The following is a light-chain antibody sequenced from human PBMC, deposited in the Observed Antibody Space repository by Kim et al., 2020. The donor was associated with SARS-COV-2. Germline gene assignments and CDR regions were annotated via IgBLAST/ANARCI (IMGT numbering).Light chain of an antibody. CDR2: YGS. V-gene: IGLV3-21*04. Sequence: PGTTARIAWGGNNIGSKSVHWYQQTPGQAPVLVIYYGSHRPSGIPERFSGSNSGNTATLTICRVEAGDEADYYCQVWDSSSDHWVFGGGTQLTVL. CDR3: QVWDSSSDHWV. J-gene: IGLJ3*02. CDR1: NIGSKS.